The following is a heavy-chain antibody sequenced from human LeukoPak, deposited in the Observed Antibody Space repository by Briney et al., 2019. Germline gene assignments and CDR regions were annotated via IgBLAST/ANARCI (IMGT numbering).Heavy chain of an antibody. J-gene: IGHJ4*02. Sequence: TPSQTLSLTCSVSGGSSTRGDYYWSWIRQPPGKGLEWIGYISYSGNTYYNPSLKNRVTISSDTSKNQFSLILSSMTATDTAVYYCARSLGACSSSSCWYSFDYWGQGTLVTVSS. CDR3: ARSLGACSSSSCWYSFDY. CDR2: ISYSGNT. CDR1: GGSSTRGDYY. D-gene: IGHD2-2*01. V-gene: IGHV4-30-4*01.